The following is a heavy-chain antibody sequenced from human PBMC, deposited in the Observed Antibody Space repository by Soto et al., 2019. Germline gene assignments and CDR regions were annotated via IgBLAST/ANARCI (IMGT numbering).Heavy chain of an antibody. V-gene: IGHV1-18*01. CDR2: ISGYNGNT. CDR3: ARDSGFGFGCSYAFPMDV. D-gene: IGHD5-18*01. J-gene: IGHJ6*02. Sequence: ASVKVSCKASGYTFSNYGISWVRQGPGQGLEWMGWISGYNGNTHYEEKVQDRIKMTTDTSTSTTYLELRSLISDDTAVSISARDSGFGFGCSYAFPMDVWGQGTTVTVSS. CDR1: GYTFSNYG.